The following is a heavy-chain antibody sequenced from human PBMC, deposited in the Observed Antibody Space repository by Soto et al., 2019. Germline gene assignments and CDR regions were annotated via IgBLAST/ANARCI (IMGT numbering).Heavy chain of an antibody. V-gene: IGHV4-59*08. CDR3: ARQALIRDYDILTGYYNYYYMDV. D-gene: IGHD3-9*01. CDR2: IYYSGST. J-gene: IGHJ6*03. CDR1: GGSISSYY. Sequence: SETLSLTCTVSGGSISSYYWSWIRQPPGKGLEWIGYIYYSGSTNYNPSLKSRVTISVDTSKNQFSLKLSSVTAADTAVYYCARQALIRDYDILTGYYNYYYMDVWGKGTTVTVSS.